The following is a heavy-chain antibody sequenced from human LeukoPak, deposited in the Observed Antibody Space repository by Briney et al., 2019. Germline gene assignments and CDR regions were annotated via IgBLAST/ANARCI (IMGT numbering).Heavy chain of an antibody. CDR3: AKARDGYNYRYFDY. CDR2: INSDGSST. Sequence: GGSLRLSCAASGFTFSSYWMHWVRQAPGKGLVWVSRINSDGSSTSYADSVKGRFTISRDNAKNTLYLQMNSLRAEDTALYYCAKARDGYNYRYFDYWGQGTLVTVSS. V-gene: IGHV3-74*01. J-gene: IGHJ4*02. D-gene: IGHD5-24*01. CDR1: GFTFSSYW.